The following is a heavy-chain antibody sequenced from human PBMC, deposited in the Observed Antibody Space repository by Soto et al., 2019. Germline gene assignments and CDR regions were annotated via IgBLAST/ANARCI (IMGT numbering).Heavy chain of an antibody. D-gene: IGHD1-7*01. CDR3: ARDAAPTLNYPHGMDV. J-gene: IGHJ6*02. V-gene: IGHV6-1*01. CDR2: TLYRSSKWYN. CDR1: GDSVPTNIAA. Sequence: SQTLSLTCAISGDSVPTNIAAWSWIRQSPSRGLEWLGRTLYRSSKWYNEYAVSVKSRMTINPDTSKNQFSLQLNSVTPEDTAVYYCARDAAPTLNYPHGMDVWGQGTAVTVSS.